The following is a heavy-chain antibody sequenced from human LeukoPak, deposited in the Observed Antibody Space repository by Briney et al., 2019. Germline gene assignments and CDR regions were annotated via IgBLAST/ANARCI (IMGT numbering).Heavy chain of an antibody. CDR1: GFTFSSHA. Sequence: GGSLRLSCAASGFTFSSHAMSWVRQAPGKGLEWVSAISGSGGSTYYADSVKGRFTISRDNSKNTLYLQMNSLRAEDTAVYYCAKDRAAAGSFDYWGQGTLVAVSS. J-gene: IGHJ4*02. CDR3: AKDRAAAGSFDY. V-gene: IGHV3-23*01. D-gene: IGHD6-13*01. CDR2: ISGSGGST.